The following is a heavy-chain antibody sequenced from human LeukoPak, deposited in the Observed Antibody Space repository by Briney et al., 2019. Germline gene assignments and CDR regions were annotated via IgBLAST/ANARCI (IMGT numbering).Heavy chain of an antibody. CDR1: GGSISSYY. V-gene: IGHV4-4*07. CDR3: ARDYDSNDAFDI. J-gene: IGHJ3*02. CDR2: IYTSGST. D-gene: IGHD3-22*01. Sequence: SETLSLTCTVSGGSISSYYWSWIRQPAGKGLEWIGRIYTSGSTNYNPSLKSRVTMSVDTSKNQSSLKLSSVTAADTAVYYCARDYDSNDAFDIWGQGTMVTVSS.